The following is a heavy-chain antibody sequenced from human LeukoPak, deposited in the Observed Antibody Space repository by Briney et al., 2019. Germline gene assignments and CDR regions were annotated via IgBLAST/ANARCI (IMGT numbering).Heavy chain of an antibody. CDR2: ISYDGSNK. D-gene: IGHD2-2*01. CDR1: GFTFSTYG. Sequence: TGGSLRLSCAASGFTFSTYGMHWVRQAPGKGLEWVAIISYDGSNKYYADSVKGRFTISRDNSRNTLYLQMHSLRAEDTAAYYCARHQPDYWGQGTLVTVSS. V-gene: IGHV3-30*03. CDR3: ARHQPDY. J-gene: IGHJ4*02.